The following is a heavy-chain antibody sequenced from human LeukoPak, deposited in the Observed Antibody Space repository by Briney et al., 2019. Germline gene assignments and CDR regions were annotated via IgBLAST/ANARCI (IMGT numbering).Heavy chain of an antibody. CDR2: IIPISGTA. D-gene: IGHD2-2*01. J-gene: IGHJ3*02. Sequence: ASVKVSCKASGGTFSSYAISWVRQAPGQGLEWMGGIIPISGTANYAQKFQGRVTITADESTSTAYMELSSLRSEDTAVYYCARAAPPYCSSTSWACFDIWGQGTMVTVSS. CDR1: GGTFSSYA. V-gene: IGHV1-69*13. CDR3: ARAAPPYCSSTSWACFDI.